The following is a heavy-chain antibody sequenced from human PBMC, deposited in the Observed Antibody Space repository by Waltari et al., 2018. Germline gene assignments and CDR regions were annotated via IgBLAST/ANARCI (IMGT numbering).Heavy chain of an antibody. CDR3: ARGGGGDWEWFDP. CDR1: GGSISGFY. J-gene: IGHJ5*02. V-gene: IGHV4-59*01. Sequence: QVQLQESGPSLLKPSETLSLICTVSGGSISGFYWSWVRQPPGKGLDGICYIYYTGSTNFNPSLKSRVTMSVDTSKNQFCLKLSSVTAADTAFYYCARGGGGDWEWFDPWGQGTLVTVSS. D-gene: IGHD2-21*02. CDR2: IYYTGST.